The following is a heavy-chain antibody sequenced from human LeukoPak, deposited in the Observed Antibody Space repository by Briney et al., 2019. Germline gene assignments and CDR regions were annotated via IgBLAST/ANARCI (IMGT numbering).Heavy chain of an antibody. V-gene: IGHV4-39*01. CDR1: GGSISSSTYY. CDR2: IYYSGST. J-gene: IGHJ3*02. D-gene: IGHD6-19*01. CDR3: ARLASSGSGAFDI. Sequence: SETLSLTCTVSGGSISSSTYYWGWLRQPPGKGLEWIGIIYYSGSTYYNPSLKSRVAISVDTSKNQFSLKLSSVTAADTAVYYCARLASSGSGAFDIWGQGTMVTVSS.